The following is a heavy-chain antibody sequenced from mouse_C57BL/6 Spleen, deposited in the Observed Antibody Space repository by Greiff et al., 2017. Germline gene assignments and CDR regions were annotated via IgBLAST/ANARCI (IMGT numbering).Heavy chain of an antibody. CDR1: GFTFSDYY. D-gene: IGHD2-1*01. J-gene: IGHJ2*01. V-gene: IGHV5-16*01. CDR3: AIVLYSFFDY. CDR2: ITYDGSST. Sequence: EVKLVESEGGLVQPGSSMKLSCTASGFTFSDYYMAWVRQVPEKGLDWVANITYDGSSTYYLVSLKSRFIISRDNGKNILYLQMSSLKSEDTATYDCAIVLYSFFDYWGQGTTLTVSS.